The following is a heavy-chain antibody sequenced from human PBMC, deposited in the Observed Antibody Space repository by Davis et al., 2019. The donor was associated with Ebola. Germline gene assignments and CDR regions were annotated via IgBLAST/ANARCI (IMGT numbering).Heavy chain of an antibody. CDR3: ARVGV. CDR1: GGTFSSYA. D-gene: IGHD3-10*01. CDR2: INPNSGGT. V-gene: IGHV1-2*02. Sequence: ASVKVSCKASGGTFSSYAISWVRQAPGQGLEWMGWINPNSGGTNYAQKFQGRVTMTRDTSISTAYMELSRLRSDDTAVYYCARVGVWGQGTLVTVSS. J-gene: IGHJ4*02.